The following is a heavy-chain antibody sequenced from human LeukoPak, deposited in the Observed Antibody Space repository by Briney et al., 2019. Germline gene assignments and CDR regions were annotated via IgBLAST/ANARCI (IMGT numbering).Heavy chain of an antibody. CDR3: ARVTADAFDI. CDR1: GGSFSDHY. V-gene: IGHV4-34*01. Sequence: PSDTLSLTCGVYGGSFSDHYCSWIRQTPGKGLEWIGEINHSGSTNYNPSLKSRVTISVDTSKNQFSLNLSSVTAADTAVYYCARVTADAFDIWGQGTMVTVSS. J-gene: IGHJ3*02. CDR2: INHSGST.